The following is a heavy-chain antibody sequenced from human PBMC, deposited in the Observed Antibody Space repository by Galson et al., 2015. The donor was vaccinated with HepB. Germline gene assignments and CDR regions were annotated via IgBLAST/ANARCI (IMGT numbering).Heavy chain of an antibody. CDR1: GFTFSSYG. CDR2: IWYDGSNK. Sequence: SLRLSCAASGFTFSSYGMHWVRQAPGKGLEWVAVIWYDGSNKYYADSVKGRFTISRDNSKNTLYLQMNSLRAEDTAVYYCARDRGGMITFGGVLSVWGQGTMVTVSS. D-gene: IGHD3-16*01. V-gene: IGHV3-33*01. CDR3: ARDRGGMITFGGVLSV. J-gene: IGHJ3*01.